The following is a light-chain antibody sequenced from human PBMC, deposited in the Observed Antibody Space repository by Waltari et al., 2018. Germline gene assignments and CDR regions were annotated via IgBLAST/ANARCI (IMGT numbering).Light chain of an antibody. CDR3: QQYNLWPRT. CDR2: DTS. V-gene: IGKV3-15*01. J-gene: IGKJ1*01. Sequence: EIVMTQSPATLSVSPGERATLSCRASQSVGVTLAWYQQKPGQAPTLLIYDTSTRATGVPAKFSGSGSGTEFTLTISSLQSEDFAIYYCQQYNLWPRTFGQGTRVEIK. CDR1: QSVGVT.